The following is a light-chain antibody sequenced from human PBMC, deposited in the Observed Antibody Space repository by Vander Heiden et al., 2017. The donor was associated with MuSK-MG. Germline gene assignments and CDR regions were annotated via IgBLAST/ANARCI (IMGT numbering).Light chain of an antibody. V-gene: IGKV1-27*01. CDR3: QKHNSYPTWT. CDR2: AAS. CDR1: QGISNY. J-gene: IGKJ1*01. Sequence: DIQMTQSPSSLSASVGDRVTITCRASQGISNYLAWYQQKPGKGPKLLIYAASTLQSGVPSRFSGSGYGTDFTLTISSLQPEDVAPYYCQKHNSYPTWTFGQGTKVEIK.